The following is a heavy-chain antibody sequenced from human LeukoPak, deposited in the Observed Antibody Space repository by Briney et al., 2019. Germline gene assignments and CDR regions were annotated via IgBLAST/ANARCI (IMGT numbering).Heavy chain of an antibody. CDR1: GFTFSSYW. Sequence: GGSLRLSCAASGFTFSSYWMSWVRQAPGKGLEWVANIKQDGSEKYYVDSVKGRFTISRDNAKNSLYLQMNSLRAEDTAVYYCARDSYYDSRENDYWGQGTLVTVSS. V-gene: IGHV3-7*01. J-gene: IGHJ4*02. D-gene: IGHD3-22*01. CDR3: ARDSYYDSRENDY. CDR2: IKQDGSEK.